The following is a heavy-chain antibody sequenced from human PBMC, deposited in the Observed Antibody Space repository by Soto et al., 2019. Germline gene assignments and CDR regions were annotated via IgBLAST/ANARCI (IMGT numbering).Heavy chain of an antibody. D-gene: IGHD4-17*01. J-gene: IGHJ2*01. CDR2: IFHSGSP. CDR3: ARDLHDYGDWYFDL. CDR1: GGSISSGNDS. V-gene: IGHV4-30-2*01. Sequence: QLRLQESGSGLVKPSQTLSLTCAVSGGSISSGNDSWSWIRQPPGKGLEWIGYIFHSGSPYYNPSLKSRVTISVDRSKNQFSLRLSSVTAADTPVYYCARDLHDYGDWYFDLWGRGTLVTVSS.